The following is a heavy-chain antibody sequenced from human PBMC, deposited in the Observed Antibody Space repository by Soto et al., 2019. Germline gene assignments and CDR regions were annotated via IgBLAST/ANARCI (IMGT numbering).Heavy chain of an antibody. J-gene: IGHJ5*02. CDR3: VKTGGYCSSTSCYTELNWFDP. CDR2: INPKSGGT. CDR1: GDTFTANY. D-gene: IGHD2-2*02. Sequence: ASVKVSCKASGDTFTANYIHWVRQAPGEGFEWMGWINPKSGGTNYPQKFQGRVTMTRDTSLSTVYMTLYLQMSSLRAEDTAVYYCVKTGGYCSSTSCYTELNWFDPWGQGTLVTVSS. V-gene: IGHV1-2*02.